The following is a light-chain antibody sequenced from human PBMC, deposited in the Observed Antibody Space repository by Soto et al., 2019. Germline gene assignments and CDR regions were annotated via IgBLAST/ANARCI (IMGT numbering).Light chain of an antibody. J-gene: IGKJ1*01. CDR1: QSISNW. V-gene: IGKV1-5*03. CDR3: QQYDTYWT. CDR2: KAS. Sequence: DIQMTQSPYTLSASVGDRVIITCRASQSISNWLAWYQQKPGKAPNLLIYKASSLKSGVPSRFSGSGSGTEFTLTISSLQPDDFATYYCQQYDTYWTFGHGTKVDIK.